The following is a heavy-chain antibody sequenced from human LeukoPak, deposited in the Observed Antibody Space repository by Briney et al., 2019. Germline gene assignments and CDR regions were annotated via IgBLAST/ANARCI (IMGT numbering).Heavy chain of an antibody. D-gene: IGHD6-13*01. CDR1: GGSISSGSYY. Sequence: PSETLSLTCTVSGGSISSGSYYWGWIRQPPGKGLEWIGSIYYSGSTYYNPSLKSRVTISVDTSKNQFSLKLSSVTAADTAVYYCARLWTGLQQLVPSGMDVWGKGTTVTVSS. V-gene: IGHV4-39*01. J-gene: IGHJ6*04. CDR3: ARLWTGLQQLVPSGMDV. CDR2: IYYSGST.